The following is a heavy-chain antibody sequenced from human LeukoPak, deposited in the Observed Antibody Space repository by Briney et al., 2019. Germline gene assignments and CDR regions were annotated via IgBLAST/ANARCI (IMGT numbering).Heavy chain of an antibody. J-gene: IGHJ4*02. V-gene: IGHV1-8*01. CDR1: GYTFTSYD. CDR2: INPNSGNT. Sequence: ASVKVSCKASGYTFTSYDINWVRQATGQGLEWMGWINPNSGNTGYAQKFQGRVTMTRNTSISTAYMELSSLRSEDTAVYYCARGVSSYYYYGSGSVFDYWGQGTLVTVSS. D-gene: IGHD3-10*01. CDR3: ARGVSSYYYYGSGSVFDY.